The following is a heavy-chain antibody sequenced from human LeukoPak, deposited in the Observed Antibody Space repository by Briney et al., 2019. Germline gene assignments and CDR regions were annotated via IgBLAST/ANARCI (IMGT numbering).Heavy chain of an antibody. V-gene: IGHV4-34*01. CDR3: AKVPGRYFDY. Sequence: SETLSLTCAVYGGSFSGYYWSWIRQPPGKGLEWIGEINHSGSTNYNPSLKSRVTISVDTSKNQFSLKLSSVTAADTAVYYCAKVPGRYFDYWGQGTLVTVSS. CDR2: INHSGST. CDR1: GGSFSGYY. J-gene: IGHJ4*02. D-gene: IGHD1-26*01.